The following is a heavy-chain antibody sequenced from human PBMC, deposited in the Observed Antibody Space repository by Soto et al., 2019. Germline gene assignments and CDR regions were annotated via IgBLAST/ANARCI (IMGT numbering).Heavy chain of an antibody. CDR2: IYYSGTT. Sequence: QLKESGPGLVKTSQTLSLTCSVSGGSISGDGSYWAWIRQYPGKGLEWLGYIYYSGTTYYNPSLRSRASISVDTSRSQFSLRLNSVNAADTAIYYCARDTKTYCSSGSCNWFDPWGQGILVAVSS. CDR3: ARDTKTYCSSGSCNWFDP. V-gene: IGHV4-31*03. D-gene: IGHD2-15*01. CDR1: GGSISGDGSY. J-gene: IGHJ5*02.